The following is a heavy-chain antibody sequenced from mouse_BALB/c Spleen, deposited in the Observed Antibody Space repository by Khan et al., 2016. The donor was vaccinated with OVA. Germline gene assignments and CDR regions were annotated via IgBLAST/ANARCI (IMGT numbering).Heavy chain of an antibody. D-gene: IGHD1-1*01. CDR3: TSRVYGSSYGFAY. CDR2: IDPEADFT. V-gene: IGHV1-15*01. J-gene: IGHJ3*01. Sequence: QVQLQQSGAELVRPGASVTLSCKASGYTFTDYELHWVKQTPVHGLEWTGAIDPEADFTAYNQKFKGKATLTADKSSSTAYMELRSLTSEDSAFYYCTSRVYGSSYGFAYWGQGTLVAVS. CDR1: GYTFTDYE.